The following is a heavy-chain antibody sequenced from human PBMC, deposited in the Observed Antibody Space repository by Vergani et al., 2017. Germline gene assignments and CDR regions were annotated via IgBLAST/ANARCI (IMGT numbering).Heavy chain of an antibody. D-gene: IGHD4-17*01. J-gene: IGHJ4*02. Sequence: QVQLVESGGGVVQPGRSLRLSCAASGFTFSSYGMHWVRQAPGKGLEGVAVIWYDGSNKYYADSVKGRFTISRDNSKNTLYLQRNSRRAEDTAVYYCARAFRGEEDDYGDYGSSCDYWGQGTLVTVSS. V-gene: IGHV3-33*01. CDR1: GFTFSSYG. CDR2: IWYDGSNK. CDR3: ARAFRGEEDDYGDYGSSCDY.